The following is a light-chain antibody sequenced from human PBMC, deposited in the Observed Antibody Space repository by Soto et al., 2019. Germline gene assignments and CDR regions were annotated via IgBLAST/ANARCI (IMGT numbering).Light chain of an antibody. Sequence: EIVLTQSPGTLSLSPGERATLSCRASQSVSSSYLAWYQQKPGQAPRPLIYGASSRATGIPDRFSGSGSGTDFTLNISRLEPEEFAVYYCLQYGSSPYTFGQGTKLEIK. V-gene: IGKV3-20*01. CDR2: GAS. CDR3: LQYGSSPYT. CDR1: QSVSSSY. J-gene: IGKJ2*01.